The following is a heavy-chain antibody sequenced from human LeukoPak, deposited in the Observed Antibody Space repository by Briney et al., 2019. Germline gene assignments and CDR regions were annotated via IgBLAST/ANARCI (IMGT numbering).Heavy chain of an antibody. CDR1: GGSISSYY. V-gene: IGHV4-4*07. D-gene: IGHD6-19*01. J-gene: IGHJ4*02. Sequence: SETLSLTCTVSGGSISSYYWSWIRQPAGKGLEWIGRIYTSGSTNYNPSLKSRVTMSVDTSKNQFSLKLSSVTAADTAVYYCARDLGSGRYRYFDYWGQGTLVTVSS. CDR2: IYTSGST. CDR3: ARDLGSGRYRYFDY.